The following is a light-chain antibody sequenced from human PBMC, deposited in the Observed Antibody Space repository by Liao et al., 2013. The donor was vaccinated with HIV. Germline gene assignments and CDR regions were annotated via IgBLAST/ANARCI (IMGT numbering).Light chain of an antibody. V-gene: IGLV3-21*01. CDR2: YDS. CDR1: NIGSKS. CDR3: QAWDSSGV. J-gene: IGLJ3*02. Sequence: SYELTQPPSVSVAPGKTARITCGGNNIGSKSVHWYQQKPGQAPVLVISYDSDRPSGIPERFSGSNSGNTATLTISGTQAMDEADYYCQAWDSSGVFGGGTKLTVL.